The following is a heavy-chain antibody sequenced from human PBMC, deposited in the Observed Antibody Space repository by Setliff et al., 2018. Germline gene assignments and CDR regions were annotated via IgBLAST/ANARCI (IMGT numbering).Heavy chain of an antibody. Sequence: SETLSLTCTVSGGSISSYYWSWIRQPPGKRLEWIGYIYYSGSTNYNPSLESRVTISVDTAKRQFSLRLTSVTAADTAVYYCARLYIVVVVAATPAWFDPWGQGTLVTVSS. J-gene: IGHJ5*02. CDR3: ARLYIVVVVAATPAWFDP. CDR1: GGSISSYY. D-gene: IGHD2-15*01. CDR2: IYYSGST. V-gene: IGHV4-59*08.